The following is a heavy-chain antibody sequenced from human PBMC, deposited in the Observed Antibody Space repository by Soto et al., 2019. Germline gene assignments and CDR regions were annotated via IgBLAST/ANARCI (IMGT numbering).Heavy chain of an antibody. Sequence: EVQLVESGGGLVQPGGSLRLSCAASGFTFSSYWMHWVRQAPGKGLVWVSRISSDGSSTSYADSVKGRFTISRDNAKNTLYLQMNSLRAEDTAVYYCARGGAYYYDSSGYLNDYWGQGTLVTVSS. CDR3: ARGGAYYYDSSGYLNDY. V-gene: IGHV3-74*01. J-gene: IGHJ4*02. CDR2: ISSDGSST. CDR1: GFTFSSYW. D-gene: IGHD3-22*01.